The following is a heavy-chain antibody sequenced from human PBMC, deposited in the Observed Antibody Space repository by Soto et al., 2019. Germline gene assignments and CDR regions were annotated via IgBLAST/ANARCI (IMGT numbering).Heavy chain of an antibody. V-gene: IGHV3-20*04. CDR1: GFTFDDYG. Sequence: EVQLVESGGGVLRLGGSLRLSCAASGFTFDDYGMSWARQAPGKGLEWVSGVNWNGGSTGYADSVKGRFTISRDNAKNSLYLKMNSLRAEDTAFYYCVRGASLNFDYWGQGTLVTVSS. J-gene: IGHJ4*02. CDR3: VRGASLNFDY. CDR2: VNWNGGST. D-gene: IGHD1-26*01.